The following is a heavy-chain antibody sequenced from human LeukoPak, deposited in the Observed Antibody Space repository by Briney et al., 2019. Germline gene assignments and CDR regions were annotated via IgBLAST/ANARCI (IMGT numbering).Heavy chain of an antibody. CDR1: GFTFGDYA. CDR2: SI. V-gene: IGHV3-9*01. D-gene: IGHD2/OR15-2a*01. J-gene: IGHJ4*02. CDR3: AKDIELGGGLLGAFDY. Sequence: GGSLRLSCAASGFTFGDYAMHWVRQAPGKGLEWVSRSIAYADSVKGRFTISRDNAKNSLYLQMNSLRPEDTALYYCAKDIELGGGLLGAFDYWGQGTLVTVSS.